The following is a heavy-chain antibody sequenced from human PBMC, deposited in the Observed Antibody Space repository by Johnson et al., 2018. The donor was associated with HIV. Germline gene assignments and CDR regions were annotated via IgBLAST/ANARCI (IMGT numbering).Heavy chain of an antibody. CDR1: GFTFSSYG. V-gene: IGHV3-30*03. D-gene: IGHD6-6*01. CDR2: ISYDGSDN. J-gene: IGHJ3*02. Sequence: QVQLVESGGGVVQPGRSLRLSCAASGFTFSSYGMHWVRQAPGKGLEWAAVISYDGSDNYYADSVKGRFTISRDNSKNTLYLQMNSLRAEDTAVYYCARAEQLAGGAFDIWGQGTMVTVSS. CDR3: ARAEQLAGGAFDI.